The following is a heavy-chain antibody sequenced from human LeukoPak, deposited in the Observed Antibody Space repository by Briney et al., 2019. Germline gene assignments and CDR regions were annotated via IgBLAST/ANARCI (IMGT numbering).Heavy chain of an antibody. CDR3: AGFFYDNSGDAFDL. CDR1: GGSFTFTSHA. CDR2: PIPIYGSA. J-gene: IGHJ3*01. D-gene: IGHD3-22*01. Sequence: ASVKVSCKASGGSFTFTSHAISWVRQAPGQGLEWMGGPIPIYGSANYAQKFRGRVTITSDESTRTVYMELSSLRPEDSAVYYCAGFFYDNSGDAFDLWGQGTMVTVSS. V-gene: IGHV1-69*13.